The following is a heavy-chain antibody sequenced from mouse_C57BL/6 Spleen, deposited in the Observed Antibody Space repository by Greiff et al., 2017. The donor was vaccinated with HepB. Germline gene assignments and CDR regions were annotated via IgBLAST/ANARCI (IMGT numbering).Heavy chain of an antibody. CDR3: ARYPGHFDY. V-gene: IGHV1-26*01. J-gene: IGHJ2*01. Sequence: EVMLQQSGPELVKPGASVKISCKASGYTFTDYYMNWVKQSHGKSLEWIGDINPNNGGTSYNQKFKGKATLTVDKSSSTAYMELRSLTSEDSAVYYCARYPGHFDYWGQGTTLTVSS. CDR2: INPNNGGT. D-gene: IGHD3-3*01. CDR1: GYTFTDYY.